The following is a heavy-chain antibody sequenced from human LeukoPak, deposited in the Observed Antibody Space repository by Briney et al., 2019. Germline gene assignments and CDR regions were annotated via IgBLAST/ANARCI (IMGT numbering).Heavy chain of an antibody. D-gene: IGHD2-15*01. J-gene: IGHJ6*02. V-gene: IGHV3-53*04. CDR2: IYSGGST. Sequence: GGSLRLSCAASGFTVNNNYMSWVRQAPGKGLECVSVIYSGGSTKYADSVKGRFIVSRHNSENPLYLQLSSLRPEDTAVYYCTKVVSGGGNFVLDVWGQGTTVTVSS. CDR3: TKVVSGGGNFVLDV. CDR1: GFTVNNNY.